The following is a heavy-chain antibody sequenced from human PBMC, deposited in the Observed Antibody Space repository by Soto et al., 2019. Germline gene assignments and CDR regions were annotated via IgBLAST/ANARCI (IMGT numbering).Heavy chain of an antibody. CDR2: IIPIFGTA. CDR1: GGTFSSSA. CDR3: ARAVTMIVVVITTGAFDI. Sequence: SVKVSCKASGGTFSSSAISWVRQAPGQGLEWMGGIIPIFGTANYAQKFQGRVTITADESTSTAYMELSSLRSEDTAVYYCARAVTMIVVVITTGAFDIWGQGTMVTVSS. D-gene: IGHD3-22*01. V-gene: IGHV1-69*13. J-gene: IGHJ3*02.